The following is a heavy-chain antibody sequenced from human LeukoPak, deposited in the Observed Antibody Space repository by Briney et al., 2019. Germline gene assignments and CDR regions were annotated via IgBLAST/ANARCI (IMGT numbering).Heavy chain of an antibody. D-gene: IGHD3-10*01. CDR2: IHHSGRT. J-gene: IGHJ5*01. Sequence: SETLSLTCAVSGGSFSRPFWSWIRQTPGKGLEWIGEIHHSGRTDYNPSIEGRVTMSVDTSKNQFSLRLTSVTAADTAVYFCARAERRINLARGVFGSHFDSWGQGALVSVSS. CDR3: ARAERRINLARGVFGSHFDS. CDR1: GGSFSRPF. V-gene: IGHV4-34*01.